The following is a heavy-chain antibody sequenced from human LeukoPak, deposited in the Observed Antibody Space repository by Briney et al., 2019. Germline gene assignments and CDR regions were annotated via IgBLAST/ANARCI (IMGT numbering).Heavy chain of an antibody. CDR1: GGTFSSYA. J-gene: IGHJ3*02. CDR3: ARDRKPDYYDSNPETIDAFDI. Sequence: ASVKVSCKASGGTFSSYAISWVRQAPGQGLEWMGGIIPIFGTANYAQKFQGRVTITADKSTSTAYMELSSLRSEDTAVYYCARDRKPDYYDSNPETIDAFDIWGQGTMVTVSS. D-gene: IGHD3-22*01. V-gene: IGHV1-69*06. CDR2: IIPIFGTA.